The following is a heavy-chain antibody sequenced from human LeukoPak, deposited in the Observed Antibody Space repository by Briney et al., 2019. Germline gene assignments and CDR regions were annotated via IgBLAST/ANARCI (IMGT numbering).Heavy chain of an antibody. Sequence: GGSLRLSCSASGFTFSDYVMTWVRQAPGKGLEWVSAISGSGGSTHYADSVKGRFTISRDNSKNTLYLQMNTLRAEDTAVYYCARAQGMYSSADYWGQGTLVTVSS. D-gene: IGHD6-19*01. V-gene: IGHV3-23*01. CDR1: GFTFSDYV. CDR2: ISGSGGST. CDR3: ARAQGMYSSADY. J-gene: IGHJ4*02.